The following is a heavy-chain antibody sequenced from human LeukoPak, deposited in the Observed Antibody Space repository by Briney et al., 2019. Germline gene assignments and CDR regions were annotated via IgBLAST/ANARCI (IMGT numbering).Heavy chain of an antibody. J-gene: IGHJ4*02. CDR3: ARERPYYYGSGGIDY. CDR1: GGSISSGGYY. Sequence: SQTLSLTCTVSGGSISSGGYYWSWIRPHPGKGLEWIGYIYYSGSTYYNPSLKSRVTISVDTSKNQFSLKLSSVTAADTAVYYCARERPYYYGSGGIDYWGQGTLVTVSS. V-gene: IGHV4-31*03. CDR2: IYYSGST. D-gene: IGHD3-10*01.